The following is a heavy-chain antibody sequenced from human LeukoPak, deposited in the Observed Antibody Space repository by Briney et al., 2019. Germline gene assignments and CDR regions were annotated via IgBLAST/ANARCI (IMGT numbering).Heavy chain of an antibody. CDR3: ARDGAVAGTSAY. J-gene: IGHJ4*02. CDR1: GYSINSGYY. V-gene: IGHV4-38-2*02. CDR2: IYHSGST. D-gene: IGHD6-19*01. Sequence: PSETLSLTCTVSGYSINSGYYWGWVRQPPGKGLEWIGEIYHSGSTNYNPSLKSRVTISIDKSKNQFSLKLSSVTAADTAVYYCARDGAVAGTSAYWGQGTLVTVSS.